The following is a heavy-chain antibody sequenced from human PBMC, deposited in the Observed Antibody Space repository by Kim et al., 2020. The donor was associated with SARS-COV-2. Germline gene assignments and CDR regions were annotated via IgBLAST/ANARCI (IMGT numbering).Heavy chain of an antibody. J-gene: IGHJ6*02. CDR3: TRPTMTTVTTFIPSGMDV. Sequence: GGSLRLSCTASGFTFGDYAMSWFRQAPGKGLEWVGFIRSKAYGGTTEYAASVKSRFTISRDDSKSIAYLQMNSLKTEDTAVYYCTRPTMTTVTTFIPSGMDVWGQGTTVTVSS. V-gene: IGHV3-49*03. CDR1: GFTFGDYA. D-gene: IGHD4-17*01. CDR2: IRSKAYGGTT.